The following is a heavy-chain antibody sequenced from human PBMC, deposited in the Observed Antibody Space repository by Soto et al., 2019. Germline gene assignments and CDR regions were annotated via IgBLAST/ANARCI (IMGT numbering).Heavy chain of an antibody. J-gene: IGHJ5*02. CDR3: AKSYSLDYYDSSGPPLGFDP. CDR1: GFTFSSYG. Sequence: GGSLRLSCAASGFTFSSYGMHWVRQAPGKGLEWVAVIWYDGSNKYYADSVKGRFTISRDNSKNTLYLQMNSLRAEDTAVYYCAKSYSLDYYDSSGPPLGFDPWGQGTLVTVSS. D-gene: IGHD3-22*01. CDR2: IWYDGSNK. V-gene: IGHV3-33*06.